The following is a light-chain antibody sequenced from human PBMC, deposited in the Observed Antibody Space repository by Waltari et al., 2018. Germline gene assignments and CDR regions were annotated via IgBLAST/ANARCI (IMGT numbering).Light chain of an antibody. CDR2: RSD. Sequence: QSLLTQPPSISGAPGQRVTISCSGGPSNIGRNSVNSYEQVPGTAPKLLIFRSDQRPSGVSDRFSGSKSGTSASLTITGLLSADETDYICAAWDDSLNAWIFGGGTRLTVL. J-gene: IGLJ3*02. V-gene: IGLV1-44*01. CDR3: AAWDDSLNAWI. CDR1: PSNIGRNS.